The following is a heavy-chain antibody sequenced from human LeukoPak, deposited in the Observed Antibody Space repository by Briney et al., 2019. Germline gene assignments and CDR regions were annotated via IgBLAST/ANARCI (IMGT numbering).Heavy chain of an antibody. CDR2: LISDGSST. V-gene: IGHV3-74*01. D-gene: IGHD3-22*01. CDR1: GFTFSSYW. J-gene: IGHJ4*02. CDR3: AGNAYYYDSSGYFPSDY. Sequence: GGSLRLSCAASGFTFSSYWMHWVRQAPGKGRVWVSRLISDGSSTSYADSVKGRFTISRDNANNTLYLQMMSLRGEDTAVYYCAGNAYYYDSSGYFPSDYWGQGTLVTVSS.